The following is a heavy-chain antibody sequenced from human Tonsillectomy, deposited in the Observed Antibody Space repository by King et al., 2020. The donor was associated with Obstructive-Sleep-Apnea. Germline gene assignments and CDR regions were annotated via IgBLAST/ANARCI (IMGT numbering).Heavy chain of an antibody. J-gene: IGHJ6*02. CDR2: INSDGSST. V-gene: IGHV3-74*01. D-gene: IGHD2-2*01. Sequence: VQLVESGGGLVQPGGSLRLSCAASGFTFSSYWMHWVRQAPGKGLVWVSRINSDGSSTSYADSVKGRFTISRDNAKKTLYLQMKSLRAEDTALYYCARLDIVVVPAAMDYYYGMDVCGQGTTVTVSS. CDR1: GFTFSSYW. CDR3: ARLDIVVVPAAMDYYYGMDV.